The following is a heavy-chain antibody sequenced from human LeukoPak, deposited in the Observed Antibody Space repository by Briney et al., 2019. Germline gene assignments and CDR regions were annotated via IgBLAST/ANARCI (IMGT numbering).Heavy chain of an antibody. V-gene: IGHV1-69*05. Sequence: GASVKVSCKPSGGTFSSYAISWVRQAPGQGLEWMGGIIPIFGTANYAQKFQGRVTITTDESTSTAYMELSSLRSEDTAVYYCARGALRYFDWLSGYWGQGTLVTVSS. CDR1: GGTFSSYA. D-gene: IGHD3-9*01. CDR3: ARGALRYFDWLSGY. CDR2: IIPIFGTA. J-gene: IGHJ4*02.